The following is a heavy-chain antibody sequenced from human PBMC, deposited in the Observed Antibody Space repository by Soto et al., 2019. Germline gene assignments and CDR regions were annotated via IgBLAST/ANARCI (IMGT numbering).Heavy chain of an antibody. CDR2: VHHSGTT. Sequence: SETLSLTCAVSGYSIGTGYYWGWVRQPPGKGLEWIAAVHHSGTTEYNPSLRSRITMSVDTSKNQFSLKLTSVTAADTAVYYCAGDLSRAWFFYWGQGSLVTVSS. CDR3: AGDLSRAWFFY. D-gene: IGHD6-19*01. J-gene: IGHJ4*02. CDR1: GYSIGTGYY. V-gene: IGHV4-38-2*02.